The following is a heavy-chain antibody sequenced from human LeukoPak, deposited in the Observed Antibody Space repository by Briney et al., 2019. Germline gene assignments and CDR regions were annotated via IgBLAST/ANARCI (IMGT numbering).Heavy chain of an antibody. Sequence: GGSLRLSCGASGFTFSSYEMNWVRQAPGKGLEGVSYISSSGSTIYCADSVKGRFTISRDNAKNSLYLQMNSLRAEDTAVYYCARDSYYYDSSGYLKIYGMDVWGQGTTVTVSS. CDR1: GFTFSSYE. D-gene: IGHD3-22*01. V-gene: IGHV3-48*03. J-gene: IGHJ6*02. CDR3: ARDSYYYDSSGYLKIYGMDV. CDR2: ISSSGSTI.